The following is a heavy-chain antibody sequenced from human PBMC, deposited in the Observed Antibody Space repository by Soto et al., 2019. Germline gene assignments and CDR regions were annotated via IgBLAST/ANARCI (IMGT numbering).Heavy chain of an antibody. Sequence: SVKVSCKASGYTFSSYAMHWVRQAPGQRLEWMGGINPVIGTANYAQKFQGRVTITADESTSTAYMEPSSLRSEDTAVYYCARYVPEETGYYDSSGSYGMDVWGQGTPVTVSS. D-gene: IGHD3-22*01. CDR1: GYTFSSYA. CDR3: ARYVPEETGYYDSSGSYGMDV. J-gene: IGHJ6*02. V-gene: IGHV1-69*13. CDR2: INPVIGTA.